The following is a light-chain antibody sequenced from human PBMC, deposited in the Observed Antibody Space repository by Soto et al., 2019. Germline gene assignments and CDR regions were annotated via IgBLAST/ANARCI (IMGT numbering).Light chain of an antibody. CDR2: DVS. CDR3: CSYAGSDTWV. J-gene: IGLJ3*02. CDR1: NSDLGAYNY. V-gene: IGLV2-11*01. Sequence: QSALTQPRSVSGSPGQSVTISCTGTNSDLGAYNYVSWYHQNPGKAPKLMIYDVSLRPSGVPDRFSASKSGNTGSLAISGLQSDDEADYYCCSYAGSDTWVFGGWTKLTVL.